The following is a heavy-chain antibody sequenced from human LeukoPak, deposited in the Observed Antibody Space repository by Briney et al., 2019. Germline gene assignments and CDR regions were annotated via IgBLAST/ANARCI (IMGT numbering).Heavy chain of an antibody. CDR2: IRSKTHNYAT. CDR3: ASPSDGDFWSGYLTY. D-gene: IGHD3-3*01. Sequence: GGSLTLSCAASGFTFSDSAIHWVRQASGKGLEWVGRIRSKTHNYATEYGASMKGTFTISRDDSKNTASLQMHSLKVEDTATSYCASPSDGDFWSGYLTYWGQGTVVTVSS. J-gene: IGHJ4*02. CDR1: GFTFSDSA. V-gene: IGHV3-73*01.